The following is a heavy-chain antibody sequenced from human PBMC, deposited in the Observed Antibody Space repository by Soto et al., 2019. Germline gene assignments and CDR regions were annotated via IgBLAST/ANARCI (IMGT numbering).Heavy chain of an antibody. Sequence: QVQLVQSGAEVKKPGASVKVSCKASGYTFTSYGISWVRQAPGQGLEWMGWISAYNGNKNYAQKLQGRVTMTTDTSTSPAYLELRSLRSEDTAVYYCARSSAAGAYYYYGMDVWGQGTTVTVSS. V-gene: IGHV1-18*01. CDR2: ISAYNGNK. J-gene: IGHJ6*02. CDR1: GYTFTSYG. D-gene: IGHD6-13*01. CDR3: ARSSAAGAYYYYGMDV.